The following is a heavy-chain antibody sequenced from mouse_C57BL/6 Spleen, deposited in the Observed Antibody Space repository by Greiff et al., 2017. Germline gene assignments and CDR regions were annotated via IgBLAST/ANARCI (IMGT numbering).Heavy chain of an antibody. V-gene: IGHV1-69*01. Sequence: QVQLKQPGAELVMPGASVKLSCKASGYTFTSYWMHWVKQRPGQGLEWIGEIDPSDSYTNYNQKFKGKSTLTVDKSSSTAYMQLSSLTSEDSAVYYCARWGISDWYFDVWGTGTTGTVSS. CDR2: IDPSDSYT. CDR3: ARWGISDWYFDV. J-gene: IGHJ1*03. CDR1: GYTFTSYW. D-gene: IGHD3-1*01.